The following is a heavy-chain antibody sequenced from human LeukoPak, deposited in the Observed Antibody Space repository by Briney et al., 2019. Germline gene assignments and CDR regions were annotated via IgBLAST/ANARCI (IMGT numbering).Heavy chain of an antibody. D-gene: IGHD2-2*01. V-gene: IGHV1-2*02. Sequence: ASVKVSRKASGYTFTGYYMHWVRQAPGQGLEWMGWINPNSGGRNYAQKFQGRITMTRDTSISTGYMELSRLRSDDTAVYYCARSYCSSTSCSDYMDVWGKGTTVTISS. CDR2: INPNSGGR. CDR3: ARSYCSSTSCSDYMDV. J-gene: IGHJ6*03. CDR1: GYTFTGYY.